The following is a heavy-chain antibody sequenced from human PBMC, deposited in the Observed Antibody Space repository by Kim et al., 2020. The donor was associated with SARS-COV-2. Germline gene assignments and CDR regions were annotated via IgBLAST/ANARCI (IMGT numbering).Heavy chain of an antibody. CDR3: ARDGPDVLRYFDWLLQFSYYYGMDV. D-gene: IGHD3-9*01. Sequence: ASVKVSCKASGYTFTSYGISWVRQAPGQGLEWMGWISAYNGNTNYAQKLQGRVTMTTDTSTSTAYMELRSLRSDDTAVYYCARDGPDVLRYFDWLLQFSYYYGMDVWGQRTTVTVSS. V-gene: IGHV1-18*04. CDR2: ISAYNGNT. J-gene: IGHJ6*02. CDR1: GYTFTSYG.